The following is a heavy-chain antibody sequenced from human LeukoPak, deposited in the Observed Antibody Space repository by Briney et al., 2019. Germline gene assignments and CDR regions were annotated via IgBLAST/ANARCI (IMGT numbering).Heavy chain of an antibody. D-gene: IGHD5-12*01. CDR3: ARLSGYGSFVDY. J-gene: IGHJ4*02. CDR2: IYYSGST. Sequence: PSETLSLTCTVSGGSISSSSYYWGWIRQPPGKGLEWIGSIYYSGSTYYNPSLKSRVTISVDTSKNQFSLKLSSVTAADTAVYYCARLSGYGSFVDYWGQGTLVTVSS. CDR1: GGSISSSSYY. V-gene: IGHV4-39*01.